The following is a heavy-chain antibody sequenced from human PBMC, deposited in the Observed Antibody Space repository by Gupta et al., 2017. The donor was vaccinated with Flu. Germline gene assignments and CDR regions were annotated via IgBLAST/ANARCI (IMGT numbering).Heavy chain of an antibody. CDR3: ARDTYSSSSYKY. V-gene: IGHV3-7*01. D-gene: IGHD6-13*01. J-gene: IGHJ4*02. CDR1: GFTFSSYW. CDR2: IKQDGSEK. Sequence: EVQLVESGGGLVQPGGSLRLSCAASGFTFSSYWMSWVRQAPEKGLEWVANIKQDGSEKYYVDSVKGRFTISRDNAKNSLDLQMNSLRAEDTAVYYCARDTYSSSSYKYWGQGTLVTVSS.